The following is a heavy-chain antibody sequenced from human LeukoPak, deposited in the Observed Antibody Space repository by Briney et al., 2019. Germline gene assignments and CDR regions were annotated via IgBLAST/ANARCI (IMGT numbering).Heavy chain of an antibody. D-gene: IGHD3-22*01. V-gene: IGHV3-11*04. CDR2: ISSSGSTI. Sequence: GGSLRLSCAASGFTFSDYYMSWIRQAPGKGLEWVSYISSSGSTICYADSVKGRFTISRDNAKNSLYLQMNSLRAEDTAVYYCARDFPRYYDSSGFWEFDYWGQGTLVTVSS. CDR1: GFTFSDYY. J-gene: IGHJ4*02. CDR3: ARDFPRYYDSSGFWEFDY.